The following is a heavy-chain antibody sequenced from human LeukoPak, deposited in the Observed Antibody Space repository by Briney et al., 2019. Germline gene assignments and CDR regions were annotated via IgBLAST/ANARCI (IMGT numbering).Heavy chain of an antibody. CDR2: INPSDGST. CDR3: ARDKYQYCSGGSCHYFDS. D-gene: IGHD2-15*01. Sequence: ASVKVSCKASGYTFTNYYMHWVRQAPGQGLEWMGIINPSDGSTNYAQKFQGRVTMTRDTSTSTVYMELSSLRSEDTAVYYCARDKYQYCSGGSCHYFDSWGQGTLVTVSS. J-gene: IGHJ4*02. V-gene: IGHV1-46*01. CDR1: GYTFTNYY.